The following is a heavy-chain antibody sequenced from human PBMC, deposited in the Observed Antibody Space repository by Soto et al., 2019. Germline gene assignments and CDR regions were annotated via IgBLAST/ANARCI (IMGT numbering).Heavy chain of an antibody. CDR3: ARVDTAMVNYFDY. V-gene: IGHV4-31*02. D-gene: IGHD5-18*01. Sequence: WTWLRQDPGKGLEWIGYSHYSGSAFYNPSLKSRVSISVDTSKNQFSLKLSSVTAADTAVYYCARVDTAMVNYFDYWGQGALVIVSS. CDR2: SHYSGSA. J-gene: IGHJ4*02.